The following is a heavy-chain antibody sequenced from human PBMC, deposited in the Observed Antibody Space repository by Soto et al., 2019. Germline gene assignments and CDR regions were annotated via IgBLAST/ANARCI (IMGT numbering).Heavy chain of an antibody. CDR3: AKGIVAVVTPFDY. CDR2: ISGSSTTI. Sequence: EVQLVESGGGLVQPGGSLRLSCAASGFSFSSYTMNWVRQAPGKGLEWVALISGSSTTIYYADSVKGRFTISRDNAKNSLYLQMNSLRDEDIAVYYCAKGIVAVVTPFDYWGLGTLVTVSS. D-gene: IGHD3-3*01. CDR1: GFSFSSYT. V-gene: IGHV3-48*02. J-gene: IGHJ4*02.